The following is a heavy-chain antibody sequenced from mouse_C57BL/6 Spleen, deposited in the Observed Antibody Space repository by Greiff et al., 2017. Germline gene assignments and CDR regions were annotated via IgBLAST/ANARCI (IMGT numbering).Heavy chain of an antibody. Sequence: EVQLQQSGPELVKPGASVKMSCKASGYTFTDYNMHWVKQSHGKSLEWIGYINPNNGGTSYNQKFKGKATLTVNKSSSTAYMELRSLTSEDSAVYYSSRSRNYYGSSYDYYAMDYWGQGTSVTVSS. D-gene: IGHD1-1*01. CDR2: INPNNGGT. J-gene: IGHJ4*01. CDR1: GYTFTDYN. CDR3: SRSRNYYGSSYDYYAMDY. V-gene: IGHV1-22*01.